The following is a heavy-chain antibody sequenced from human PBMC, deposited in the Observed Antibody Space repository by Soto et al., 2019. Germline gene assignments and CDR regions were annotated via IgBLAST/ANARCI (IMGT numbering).Heavy chain of an antibody. CDR3: AKRGRQWLVTSDFNY. J-gene: IGHJ4*02. V-gene: IGHV3-30*18. CDR2: VSHDGRNT. CDR1: GFTFSDYA. Sequence: VQLVESGGGVVQPGRSLRLSCAASGFTFSDYAMHWVRQAPGKGLEWVAVVSHDGRNTHYADSVKGRFTISRDSSKNTVSLEVTSLRAEDTAVYYCAKRGRQWLVTSDFNYWGQGALVTVSS. D-gene: IGHD6-19*01.